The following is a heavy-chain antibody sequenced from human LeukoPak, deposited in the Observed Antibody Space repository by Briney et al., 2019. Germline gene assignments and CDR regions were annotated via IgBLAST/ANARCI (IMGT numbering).Heavy chain of an antibody. CDR1: GGSFSGYY. D-gene: IGHD7-27*01. CDR2: INHSGST. V-gene: IGHV4-34*01. J-gene: IGHJ4*02. Sequence: SETLSLTCAVSGGSFSGYYWSWIRQPPGKGLEWIGEINHSGSTNYNPSLKSRVTISVDTTKNQSSLKLSSVPAAEPAVYYCARVRATGAHDCWGQGTLVTVSS. CDR3: ARVRATGAHDC.